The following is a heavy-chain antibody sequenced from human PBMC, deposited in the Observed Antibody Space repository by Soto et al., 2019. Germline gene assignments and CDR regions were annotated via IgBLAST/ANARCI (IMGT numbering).Heavy chain of an antibody. D-gene: IGHD3-22*01. J-gene: IGHJ4*02. CDR3: AKERPNSSAWGNFDY. CDR1: GFTFSSYA. Sequence: EVQLLESGGGLVQPGGSLRLSCAASGFTFSSYAMTWVRQTPRKGLQWVSGISGTADRAVYADSVKDRFTISRDNSKNTLYLQMNSRRAEDTAIYYCAKERPNSSAWGNFDYWGQGTLVAVSS. V-gene: IGHV3-23*01. CDR2: ISGTADRA.